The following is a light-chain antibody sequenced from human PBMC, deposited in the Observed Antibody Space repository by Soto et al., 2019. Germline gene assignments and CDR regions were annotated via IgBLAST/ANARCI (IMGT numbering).Light chain of an antibody. CDR2: AAS. CDR3: LLDFSYFWA. V-gene: IGKV1-6*01. CDR1: QDIRSA. Sequence: IQLTQSPSSLSASVGDRVTITCRASQDIRSALGWYQQKPGKVPKLLIYAASTLQSGVPSRFSGSSSGTDFTLTISSLQPEDFATYYCLLDFSYFWAFGQGTKVEIK. J-gene: IGKJ1*01.